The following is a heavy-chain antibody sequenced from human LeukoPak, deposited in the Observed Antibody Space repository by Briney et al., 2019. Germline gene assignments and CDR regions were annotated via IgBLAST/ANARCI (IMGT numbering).Heavy chain of an antibody. V-gene: IGHV3-7*01. CDR2: IKQDGTEK. CDR1: GFTFSTFW. Sequence: PGGSLRLSCAASGFTFSTFWMSWVRQAPGKGLEWVANIKQDGTEKYSVDSVKGRFTISRDNAQNSLYLQMNSLRAEDTAVSYCARDFRSYIASGICAFDIWGQGTMVTVSS. D-gene: IGHD3-3*01. CDR3: ARDFRSYIASGICAFDI. J-gene: IGHJ3*02.